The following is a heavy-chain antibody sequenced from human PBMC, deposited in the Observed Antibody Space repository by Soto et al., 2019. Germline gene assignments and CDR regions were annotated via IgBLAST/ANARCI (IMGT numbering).Heavy chain of an antibody. J-gene: IGHJ4*02. CDR3: ERAAGAVQLLAF. V-gene: IGHV3-33*01. CDR1: GFTFSSYG. CDR2: IWYDGNKK. D-gene: IGHD4-4*01. Sequence: GGSLTLSCAASGFTFSSYGMHLVRQAPGKGLEGVAVIWYDGNKKYYADSVKGRFTLYRDNSKNTLYLQMNSLRAEDTAVYYCERAAGAVQLLAFWGQGTLVTVS.